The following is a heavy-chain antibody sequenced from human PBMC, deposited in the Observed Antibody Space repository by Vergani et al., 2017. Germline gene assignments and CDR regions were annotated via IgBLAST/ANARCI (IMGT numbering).Heavy chain of an antibody. CDR2: INSDGSTP. V-gene: IGHV3-74*01. Sequence: EVQLVESGGGLVQPGGSLRLSCAASGFTFSSYWMHWVRQAPGKGLVSVTYINSDGSTPRYADSVKGRITIARDNAKNTLYLQMNSLRAEDTAVYCCARYGSGNYDYYYGMDVWGQGTTVTVSS. D-gene: IGHD3-10*01. CDR1: GFTFSSYW. J-gene: IGHJ6*02. CDR3: ARYGSGNYDYYYGMDV.